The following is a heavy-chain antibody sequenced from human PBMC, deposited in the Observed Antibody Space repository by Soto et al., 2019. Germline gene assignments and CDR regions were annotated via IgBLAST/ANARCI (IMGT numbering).Heavy chain of an antibody. V-gene: IGHV3-66*01. CDR2: IQDGGSI. J-gene: IGHJ4*02. CDR3: ARGEGSGSNALGH. D-gene: IGHD3-16*01. CDR1: EFTVSNIY. Sequence: GGSLRLSCAASEFTVSNIYMTWVRQAPGKGLEWVAVIQDGGSISYADSVSDRFIISRDNSKNTVFLEMNNLRPGDTAVYFCARGEGSGSNALGHWGQGTLVTVSS.